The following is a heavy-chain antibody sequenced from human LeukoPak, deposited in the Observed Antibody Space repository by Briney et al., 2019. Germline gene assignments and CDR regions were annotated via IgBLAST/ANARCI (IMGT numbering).Heavy chain of an antibody. D-gene: IGHD4-23*01. CDR1: GSTFSSYS. V-gene: IGHV3-21*01. Sequence: GGSLRLSCAASGSTFSSYSMNWVRQAPGKGLEWVSSISSSSSYIYYADSVKGRFTISRDNAKNSLYLQMNSLRAEDTAVYYCARDKGGNSGDAFDIWGQGTMVTVSS. CDR2: ISSSSSYI. CDR3: ARDKGGNSGDAFDI. J-gene: IGHJ3*02.